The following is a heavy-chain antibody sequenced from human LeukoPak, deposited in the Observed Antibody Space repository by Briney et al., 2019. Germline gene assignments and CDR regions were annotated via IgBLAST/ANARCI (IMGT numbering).Heavy chain of an antibody. J-gene: IGHJ3*02. CDR3: ARSITMVRGARRAFDI. CDR1: GGSFSGYY. CDR2: INHSGRT. D-gene: IGHD3-10*01. V-gene: IGHV4-34*01. Sequence: PSETLSLTCAVYGGSFSGYYWSWIRQPPGKGLEWIGEINHSGRTNYNPSLKSRVTISVDTSKNQFSLKLSSVTAAGTAVYYCARSITMVRGARRAFDIWGQGTMVTVSS.